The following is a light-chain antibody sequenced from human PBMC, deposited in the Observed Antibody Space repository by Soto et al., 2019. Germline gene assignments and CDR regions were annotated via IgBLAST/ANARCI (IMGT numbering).Light chain of an antibody. CDR1: QSIRTY. CDR2: GAL. V-gene: IGKV1-39*01. Sequence: IHMTQSPSSLSASVGDRVTITCRARQSIRTYLSWYQQKSGKAPKLLIYGALSLQSGVPSRFIGSGSGTEFTLTISSLQPEDFATYYCQQSYRTPTFGQGTRLEIK. CDR3: QQSYRTPT. J-gene: IGKJ5*01.